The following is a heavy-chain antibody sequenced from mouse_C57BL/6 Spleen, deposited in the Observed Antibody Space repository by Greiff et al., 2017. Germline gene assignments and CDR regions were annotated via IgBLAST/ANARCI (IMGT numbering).Heavy chain of an antibody. V-gene: IGHV1-15*01. CDR1: GYTFTDYE. J-gene: IGHJ2*01. CDR3: TSDWDSDY. D-gene: IGHD4-1*01. CDR2: IDPETGGT. Sequence: VQLQESGAELVRPGASVTLSCKASGYTFTDYEMHWVKQTPVHGLEWIGAIDPETGGTAYNQKFKGKAILTADKSSSTAYMELRSLTSEDSAVYYCTSDWDSDYWGQGTTLTVSS.